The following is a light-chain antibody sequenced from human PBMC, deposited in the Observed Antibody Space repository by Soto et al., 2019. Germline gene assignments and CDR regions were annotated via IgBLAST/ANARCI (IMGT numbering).Light chain of an antibody. Sequence: ESVLTQSPGTLSMSPGERATLSCRASQSVSSSYSAWYQQKPGQAPSLLIYGASSRATGIPDRFSGSGSGTAFTFTISSLEPEDFAVYYCQQYGSSPFTFGPGTKVDIK. CDR3: QQYGSSPFT. V-gene: IGKV3-20*01. CDR2: GAS. CDR1: QSVSSSY. J-gene: IGKJ3*01.